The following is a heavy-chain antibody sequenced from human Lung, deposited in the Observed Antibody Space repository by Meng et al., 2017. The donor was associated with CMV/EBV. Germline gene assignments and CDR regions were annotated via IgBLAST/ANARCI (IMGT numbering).Heavy chain of an antibody. J-gene: IGHJ4*02. CDR2: ISSSGSTI. CDR1: GFTFSSYE. V-gene: IGHV3-48*03. D-gene: IGHD2-21*01. Sequence: SCAASGFTFSSYEMNWVRQAPGKGLEWVSYISSSGSTIHYADSVKGRFTISRDNAKESLYLQMNILRAEDTANYYCARDTGCDLHPYYFDYWAPGKXVNGAS. CDR3: ARDTGCDLHPYYFDY.